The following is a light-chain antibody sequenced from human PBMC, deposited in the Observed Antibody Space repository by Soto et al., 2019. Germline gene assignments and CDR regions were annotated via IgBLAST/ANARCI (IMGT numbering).Light chain of an antibody. J-gene: IGKJ5*01. CDR3: QQRNIWPPVT. V-gene: IGKV3-11*01. Sequence: SVLTQSPATLSLSPCERATLSCSASPSVTNYLAWYQQKPGQPPRLLFYGAFNRAAGIPARFSGSGSGTDFTLTISSLEPEDSAVYYCQQRNIWPPVTFGQGTRLEIK. CDR2: GAF. CDR1: PSVTNY.